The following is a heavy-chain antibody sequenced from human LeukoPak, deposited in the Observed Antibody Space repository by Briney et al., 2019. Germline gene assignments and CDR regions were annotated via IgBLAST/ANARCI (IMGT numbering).Heavy chain of an antibody. CDR2: LFSRGSP. J-gene: IGHJ3*02. CDR3: ARLQPNSGEWAFDI. D-gene: IGHD1-1*01. CDR1: GASISTYY. V-gene: IGHV4-59*01. Sequence: PSETLSLTCTVSGASISTYYWSWIRQSPGKGLEWIGYLFSRGSPNYNPSLKRRVTISVDTSKNHFSLTLSSVTAADTAVYYCARLQPNSGEWAFDIWGQGTMVTASS.